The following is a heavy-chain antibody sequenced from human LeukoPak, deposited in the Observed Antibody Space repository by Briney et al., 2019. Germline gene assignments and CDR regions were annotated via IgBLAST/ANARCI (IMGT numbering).Heavy chain of an antibody. D-gene: IGHD6-13*01. CDR2: IYYSGST. CDR1: GGSISSSSYY. J-gene: IGHJ4*02. V-gene: IGHV4-39*07. CDR3: ARVGRIAAAGLDY. Sequence: PSETLSLTCTVSGGSISSSSYYWGWIRQPPGKGLEWIGSIYYSGSTYYNPSLKSRVTISVDTSKNQFSLKLSSVTAADTAVYYCARVGRIAAAGLDYWGQGTLVTVSS.